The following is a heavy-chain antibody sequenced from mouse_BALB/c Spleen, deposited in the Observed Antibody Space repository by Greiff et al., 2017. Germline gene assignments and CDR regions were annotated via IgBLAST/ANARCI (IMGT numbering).Heavy chain of an antibody. Sequence: EVQLQQSGPGLVKPSQSLSLTCTVTGYSITSDYAWNWIRQFPGNKLEWMGYISYSGSTSYNPSLKSRISITRDTSKNQFFLQLNSVTTEDTATYYCAREGVVAEWYFDVWGAGTTVTVSS. J-gene: IGHJ1*01. CDR2: ISYSGST. D-gene: IGHD1-1*01. CDR3: AREGVVAEWYFDV. CDR1: GYSITSDYA. V-gene: IGHV3-2*02.